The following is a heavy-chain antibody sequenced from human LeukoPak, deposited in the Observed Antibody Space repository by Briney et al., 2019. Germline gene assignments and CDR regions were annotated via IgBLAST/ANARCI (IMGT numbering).Heavy chain of an antibody. CDR2: ISGSGGST. CDR3: AKDKAPITIFGVVIQGPDY. V-gene: IGHV3-23*01. Sequence: GGSLRLSCAASESTFSSYGMNWVRQTPGKGLEWVSAISGSGGSTYYADSVKGRFTISRDNSKNTLYLQMNSLRAEDTAVYYCAKDKAPITIFGVVIQGPDYWGQGTLVTVSS. J-gene: IGHJ4*02. D-gene: IGHD3-3*01. CDR1: ESTFSSYG.